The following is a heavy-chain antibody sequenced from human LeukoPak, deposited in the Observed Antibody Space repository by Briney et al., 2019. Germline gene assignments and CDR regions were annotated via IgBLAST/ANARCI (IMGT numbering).Heavy chain of an antibody. CDR2: MNPNSGNT. Sequence: ASVKVSCKASGYTFTNFDINWVRQATGQGLEWMGWMNPNSGNTGYAQKFQGRVTMTRNTSISTAYMELSSLRSEDTAVYYCARERREYYYDSSGYAPWGQGTLVTVSS. CDR3: ARERREYYYDSSGYAP. J-gene: IGHJ5*02. V-gene: IGHV1-8*02. D-gene: IGHD3-22*01. CDR1: GYTFTNFD.